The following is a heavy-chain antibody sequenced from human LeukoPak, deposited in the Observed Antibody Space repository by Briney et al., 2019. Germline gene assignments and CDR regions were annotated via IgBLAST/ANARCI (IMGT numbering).Heavy chain of an antibody. D-gene: IGHD2-8*02. CDR1: GGSISSSSYY. J-gene: IGHJ5*02. CDR2: IYYSGST. V-gene: IGHV4-39*01. Sequence: SETLSLTCTVSGGSISSSSYYWGWIRQPPGKGLEWIGSIYYSGSTYYNPSLKSRVTISVDTSKNQFSLKLSSVTAADTAVYYCARKGWWYNWFDPWGQGTLVTVSS. CDR3: ARKGWWYNWFDP.